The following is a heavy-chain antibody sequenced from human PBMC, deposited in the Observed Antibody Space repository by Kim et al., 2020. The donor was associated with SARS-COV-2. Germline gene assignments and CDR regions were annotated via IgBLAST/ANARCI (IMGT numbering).Heavy chain of an antibody. CDR3: ARAGGQWLAFDY. D-gene: IGHD6-19*01. CDR1: GGSISSYY. V-gene: IGHV4-59*01. CDR2: IYYSGST. J-gene: IGHJ4*02. Sequence: SETLSLTCTVSGGSISSYYWSWIRQPPGKGLEWIGYIYYSGSTNYNPSLKSRVTISVDTSKNQFSLKLSSVTAADTAVYYCARAGGQWLAFDYWGQGTLVTVSS.